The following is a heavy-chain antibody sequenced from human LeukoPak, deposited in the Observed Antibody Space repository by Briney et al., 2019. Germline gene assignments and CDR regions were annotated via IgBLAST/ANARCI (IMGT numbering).Heavy chain of an antibody. CDR1: GFTFSSYS. CDR3: AKYREARYCSSTSCLDAFDI. J-gene: IGHJ3*02. V-gene: IGHV3-48*01. D-gene: IGHD2-2*01. CDR2: ISSSSSTI. Sequence: PGGSLRLSCAASGFTFSSYSMNWVRQAPGKGLEWVSYISSSSSTIYYADSVKGRFTISRDNSKNTLYLQMNSLRAEDTAVYYCAKYREARYCSSTSCLDAFDIWGQGTMVTVSS.